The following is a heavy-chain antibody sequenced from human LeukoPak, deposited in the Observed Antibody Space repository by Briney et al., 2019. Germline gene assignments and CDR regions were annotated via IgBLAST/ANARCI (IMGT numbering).Heavy chain of an antibody. D-gene: IGHD1-14*01. CDR2: IIPILGIA. J-gene: IGHJ2*01. CDR3: ASVPDTGRYFDL. CDR1: GGTFSSYA. Sequence: GSSVKVSCKASGGTFSSYAISWVRQAPGQGLEWMGRIIPILGIANYAQKFQGRVTITADKSTSTAYMELSSLRSEDTAVYYCASVPDTGRYFDLWGRGTLVTVSS. V-gene: IGHV1-69*04.